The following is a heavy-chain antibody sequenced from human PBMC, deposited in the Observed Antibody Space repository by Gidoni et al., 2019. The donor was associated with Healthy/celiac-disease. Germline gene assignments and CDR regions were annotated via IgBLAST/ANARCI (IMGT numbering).Heavy chain of an antibody. CDR2: IYYSGST. J-gene: IGHJ5*02. Sequence: QVQLQESGPGLVKPSETLSLTCTVSGGALSSYYWSWIRQPPGKGLEWIGYIYYSGSTNYNPSLKSRVTISVDTSKNQFSLKLSSVTAADTAVYYCARRIQYYDFWSGEFDPWGQGTLVTVSS. D-gene: IGHD3-3*01. CDR3: ARRIQYYDFWSGEFDP. V-gene: IGHV4-59*08. CDR1: GGALSSYY.